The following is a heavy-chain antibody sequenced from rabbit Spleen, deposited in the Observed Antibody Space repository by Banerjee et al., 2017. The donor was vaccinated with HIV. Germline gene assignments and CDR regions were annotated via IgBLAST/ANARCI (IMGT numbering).Heavy chain of an antibody. CDR2: INTSSGNT. J-gene: IGHJ4*01. CDR3: ARDLGGVIGWNFSL. D-gene: IGHD1-1*01. Sequence: QEQLEESGGDLVKPEGSLTLTCTASGFSLSNNYVMCWVRQAPGKGLEWIACINTSSGNTVYATWAKGRFTISETSWTTVTLQMTSLTAADTASYFCARDLGGVIGWNFSLWGPGTLVTVS. CDR1: GFSLSNNYV. V-gene: IGHV1S45*01.